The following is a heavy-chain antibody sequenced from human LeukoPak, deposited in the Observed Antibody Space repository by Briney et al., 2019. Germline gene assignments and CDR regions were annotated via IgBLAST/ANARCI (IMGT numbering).Heavy chain of an antibody. CDR1: GFTFDDYA. Sequence: GGSLRLSCAASGFTFDDYAMHWVRQAPGKGLEWVSLISGDGGSTYYADSVKGRFTISRDNSKNSLCLQMDSLRTEDTALYYCAKMRRYCRSTNCYSYFDYWGQGTLVTVSS. CDR2: ISGDGGST. V-gene: IGHV3-43*02. D-gene: IGHD2-2*01. J-gene: IGHJ4*02. CDR3: AKMRRYCRSTNCYSYFDY.